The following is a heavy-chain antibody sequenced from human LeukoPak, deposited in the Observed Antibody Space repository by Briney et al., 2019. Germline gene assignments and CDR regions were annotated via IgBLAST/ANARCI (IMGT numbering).Heavy chain of an antibody. Sequence: SETLSLTCAVYGGSFSGNYWSWIRQAPGKGLEWIGEIIHNRGTGRGSTSYNPSLQSRVTISVDTSKNQFSLRLNAVTAADTAVYYCARLNLYGDLGDWFDPWGQGTLVTVSS. CDR3: ARLNLYGDLGDWFDP. V-gene: IGHV4-34*12. CDR2: IIHNRGTGRGST. CDR1: GGSFSGNY. J-gene: IGHJ5*02. D-gene: IGHD4-17*01.